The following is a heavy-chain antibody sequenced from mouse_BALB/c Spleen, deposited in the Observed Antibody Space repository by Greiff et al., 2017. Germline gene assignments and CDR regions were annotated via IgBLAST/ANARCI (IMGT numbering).Heavy chain of an antibody. CDR1: GFNIKDTY. Sequence: EVKLMESGAELVKPGASVKLSCTASGFNIKDTYMHWVKQRPEQGLEWIGRIDPANGNTKYDPKFQGKATITADTSSNTAYLQLSSLTSEDTAVYYCASYYGYPFAYWGQGTLVTVSA. J-gene: IGHJ3*01. CDR3: ASYYGYPFAY. CDR2: IDPANGNT. V-gene: IGHV14-3*02. D-gene: IGHD1-2*01.